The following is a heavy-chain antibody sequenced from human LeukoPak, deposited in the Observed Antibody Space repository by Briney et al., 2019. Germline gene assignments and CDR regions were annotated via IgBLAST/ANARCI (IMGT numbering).Heavy chain of an antibody. J-gene: IGHJ4*02. D-gene: IGHD3-10*01. CDR3: RGTYYYGSGIDGDYFDY. CDR1: GFHFGTFA. V-gene: IGHV3-33*01. Sequence: GRSLRLSCEASGFHFGTFAMHWVRQAPGEGLEWLAIIWYDGSNKHYSDSVKGRFTISRDNSKSSLYLQMNSLRAEDTAVYYCRGTYYYGSGIDGDYFDYWGQGTLVTVSS. CDR2: IWYDGSNK.